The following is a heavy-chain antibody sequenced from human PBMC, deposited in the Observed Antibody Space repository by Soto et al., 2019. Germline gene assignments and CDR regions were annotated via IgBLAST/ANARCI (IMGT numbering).Heavy chain of an antibody. V-gene: IGHV4-30-4*01. Sequence: QVQLQESGPGLVKPSQTLSLTCTVSGGSISSGDYYWSWIRQPPGKGLEWIGYIYYSGSTYYNPSLKRRVTISVDTSKNPFSLKLSSVTDADTAVYYCARGPVVPAAPWDDILTGPTPWFDPWGQGTLVTVSS. J-gene: IGHJ5*02. CDR2: IYYSGST. CDR3: ARGPVVPAAPWDDILTGPTPWFDP. D-gene: IGHD3-9*01. CDR1: GGSISSGDYY.